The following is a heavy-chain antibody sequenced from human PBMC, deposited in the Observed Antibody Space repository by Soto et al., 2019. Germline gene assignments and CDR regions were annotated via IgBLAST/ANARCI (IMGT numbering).Heavy chain of an antibody. CDR2: IYYSGST. Sequence: QVQLQESGPGLVKPSQTLSLTCTVSGGSISSGGYYWSWIRQHPGKGLEWIGYIYYSGSTYYNPSLKSRVTISLATRKTXFSLKLSSVTAADTAVYYCAREFGGYDYVPYYFDYWGQGTLVTVSS. J-gene: IGHJ4*02. CDR1: GGSISSGGYY. D-gene: IGHD5-12*01. CDR3: AREFGGYDYVPYYFDY. V-gene: IGHV4-31*03.